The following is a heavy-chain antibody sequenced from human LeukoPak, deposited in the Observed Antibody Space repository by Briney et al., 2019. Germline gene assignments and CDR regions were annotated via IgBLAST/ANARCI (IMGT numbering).Heavy chain of an antibody. CDR2: IYSGGST. Sequence: PGESLRLSCAASGFTVSSNYMSWVCQAPGKGLEWVSIIYSGGSTYYAGSVKGRFAISRDNSKNTLYLQMNSLRVEDTAVYYCARDLCVGYWGQGTLVTVSS. D-gene: IGHD2/OR15-2a*01. V-gene: IGHV3-53*01. CDR3: ARDLCVGY. CDR1: GFTVSSNY. J-gene: IGHJ4*02.